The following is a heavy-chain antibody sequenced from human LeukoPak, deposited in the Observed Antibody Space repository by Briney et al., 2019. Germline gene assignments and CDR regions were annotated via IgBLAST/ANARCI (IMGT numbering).Heavy chain of an antibody. CDR3: ARESSGWYLN. V-gene: IGHV4-59*01. J-gene: IGHJ4*02. CDR1: GGSISSYY. D-gene: IGHD6-19*01. Sequence: SETLSLTCTVSGGSISSYYWSWTRQPPGKGLEWIGYIYYSGSTNYNPSLKSRVTISVDTSKNQFSLKLSSVTAADTAVYYCARESSGWYLNWGQGTLVTVSS. CDR2: IYYSGST.